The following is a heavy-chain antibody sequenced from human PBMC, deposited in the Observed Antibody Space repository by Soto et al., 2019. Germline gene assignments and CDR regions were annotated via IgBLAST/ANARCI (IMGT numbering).Heavy chain of an antibody. V-gene: IGHV5-51*01. D-gene: IGHD3-22*01. CDR3: ARTYYYDSSDYYPFDF. CDR2: IYPGDSDT. Sequence: GESLKISVKGWGNKLTSYWTAGVRQIPGKGLEWMGIIYPGDSDTRYSPSFQGQVTISADKSISTAFLQWSRLKASDTAIFYCARTYYYDSSDYYPFDFWGQGTLVTVSS. CDR1: GNKLTSYW. J-gene: IGHJ4*02.